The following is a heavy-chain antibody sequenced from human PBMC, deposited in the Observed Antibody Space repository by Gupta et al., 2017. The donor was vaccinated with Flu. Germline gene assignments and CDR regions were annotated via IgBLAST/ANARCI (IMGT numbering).Heavy chain of an antibody. CDR2: IYSGGST. J-gene: IGHJ6*02. D-gene: IGHD3-10*01. CDR3: ARDRRGDFGELKWVYGMDV. CDR1: GFTVSSNY. V-gene: IGHV3-66*02. Sequence: EVQLVESGGGLVQPGGSLRLSCAASGFTVSSNYMSWVRQAPGKGLEWVSVIYSGGSTYYADSVKGRFTISRDNSKNTLYLQMNSLRAEDTAVYYCARDRRGDFGELKWVYGMDVWGQGTTVTVSS.